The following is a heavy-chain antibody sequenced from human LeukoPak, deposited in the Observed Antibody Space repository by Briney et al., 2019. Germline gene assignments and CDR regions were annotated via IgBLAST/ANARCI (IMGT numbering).Heavy chain of an antibody. CDR1: GYSISSGYY. CDR2: IYHSGST. J-gene: IGHJ3*01. D-gene: IGHD4-11*01. V-gene: IGHV4-38-2*02. CDR3: ARDLSSSSNYVDGTFDF. Sequence: PSETLSLTCTVSGYSISSGYYWGWIRQPPGKGLEWIGSIYHSGSTHYNPSLKSRVTISLGTSKNQFSLKLSSVTAADTAVYYCARDLSSSSNYVDGTFDFWGQGTLVTVSS.